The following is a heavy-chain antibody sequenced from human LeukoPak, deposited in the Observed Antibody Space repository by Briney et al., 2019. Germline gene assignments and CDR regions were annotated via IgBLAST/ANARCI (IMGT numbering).Heavy chain of an antibody. CDR1: GGSISSGSYY. D-gene: IGHD3-3*01. CDR2: IYTSGST. CDR3: ARVARGLLDDDAFDI. J-gene: IGHJ3*02. Sequence: SQTLSLTCTVSGGSISSGSYYWSWIRQPAGKGLEWIGHIYTSGSTNYNPSLKSRVTISVDTSKNQFSLKLSSVTAADTAVYYCARVARGLLDDDAFDIWGQGTMVTVSS. V-gene: IGHV4-61*09.